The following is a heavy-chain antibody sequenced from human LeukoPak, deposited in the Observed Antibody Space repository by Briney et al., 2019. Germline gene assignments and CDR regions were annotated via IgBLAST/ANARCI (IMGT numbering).Heavy chain of an antibody. CDR1: GLTFDDYG. CDR2: INWNGGST. V-gene: IGHV3-20*04. J-gene: IGHJ6*03. Sequence: GGSLRLSCAASGLTFDDYGMSWVRQAPGKGLEWVSGINWNGGSTGYADSVKGRFTISRDNAKNSLYLQMNSLRAEDTALYYCPREGWYRGVYYYYYMDVWGKGTTVTVSS. D-gene: IGHD6-19*01. CDR3: PREGWYRGVYYYYYMDV.